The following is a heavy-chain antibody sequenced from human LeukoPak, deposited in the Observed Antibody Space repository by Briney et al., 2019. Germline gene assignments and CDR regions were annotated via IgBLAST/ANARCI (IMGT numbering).Heavy chain of an antibody. Sequence: GGSLRLSCAASGFTVSSSYMTWVRQAPGKGLEWVSVIRSGGSTVYADSVRGRFTISRDNSKNTLYLQLNSLRAEDTAVYYCAREGSGRTAYNDGLDVWGQGTMVTVSS. D-gene: IGHD3-10*01. V-gene: IGHV3-53*01. CDR1: GFTVSSSY. J-gene: IGHJ3*01. CDR2: IRSGGST. CDR3: AREGSGRTAYNDGLDV.